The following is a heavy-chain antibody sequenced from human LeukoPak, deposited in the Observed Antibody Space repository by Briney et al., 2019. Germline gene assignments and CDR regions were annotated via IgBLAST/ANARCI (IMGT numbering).Heavy chain of an antibody. Sequence: PGGSLTLSCAASGFTFDDYGMSWVRQAPGKGLEWVSYIHWNGGRTGYADSVKGRSTISRDNAKKSLYLQMNSLRAEDTALYYCARGGGGRYLVYWGQGTLVTVSS. CDR2: IHWNGGRT. V-gene: IGHV3-20*04. CDR1: GFTFDDYG. D-gene: IGHD1-26*01. CDR3: ARGGGGRYLVY. J-gene: IGHJ4*02.